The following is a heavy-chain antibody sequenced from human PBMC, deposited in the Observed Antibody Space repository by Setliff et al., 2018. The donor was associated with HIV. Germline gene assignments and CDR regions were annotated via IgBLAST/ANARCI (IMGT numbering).Heavy chain of an antibody. CDR3: AIDMVGGWLRPMPDF. Sequence: GASVKVSCKVSGFTLREVSMHWVRQAPGKGLEWMGYFDPEDGETVYAQKFQGRATMTEETSTDTAYMELSGLRSEDTAVYYCAIDMVGGWLRPMPDFWGQGALVTVSS. D-gene: IGHD2-2*01. J-gene: IGHJ4*02. CDR2: FDPEDGET. V-gene: IGHV1-24*01. CDR1: GFTLREVS.